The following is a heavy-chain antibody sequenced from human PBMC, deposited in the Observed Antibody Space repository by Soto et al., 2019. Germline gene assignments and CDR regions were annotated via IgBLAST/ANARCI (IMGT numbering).Heavy chain of an antibody. CDR2: IDSGSNP. V-gene: IGHV3-23*05. CDR3: AKGSPSTYDILTGYFY. J-gene: IGHJ4*02. Sequence: HPGGSLRLSCAASGFTFSVYAMSWVRQAPGKGLEWFSTIDSGSNPYYADSVKGRFSISRDNSKNTLYLQMNSLRVEDTAIYYCAKGSPSTYDILTGYFYWGQGILVTVSS. D-gene: IGHD3-9*01. CDR1: GFTFSVYA.